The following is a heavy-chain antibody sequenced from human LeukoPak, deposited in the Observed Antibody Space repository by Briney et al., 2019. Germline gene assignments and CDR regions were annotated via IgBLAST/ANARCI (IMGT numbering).Heavy chain of an antibody. V-gene: IGHV4-4*02. CDR1: GGSISSSNW. D-gene: IGHD6-13*01. CDR2: IYHSGST. J-gene: IGHJ3*02. Sequence: PSETLSLTCAVSGGSISSSNWWSWVRQPPGKGLEWIGEIYHSGSTNYNPSLKSRVTISVDTSKNQFSLKLSSVTAADTAVYYCARGRNMRSSSTQGGVADAFDIWGQGTMVTVSS. CDR3: ARGRNMRSSSTQGGVADAFDI.